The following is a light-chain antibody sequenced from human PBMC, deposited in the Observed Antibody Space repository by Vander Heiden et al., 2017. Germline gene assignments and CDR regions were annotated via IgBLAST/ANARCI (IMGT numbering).Light chain of an antibody. CDR1: QDISNY. Sequence: DIQMTQSPSSLSASVGDRVTITCQASQDISNYLNWYQQKTGKAPKLLIYDASNLETGGPTKFRGRGTGTDFSFNISSLQPENIATNYCKKDDKLPITLGQRTRPGIK. J-gene: IGKJ5*01. CDR2: DAS. CDR3: KKDDKLPIT. V-gene: IGKV1-33*01.